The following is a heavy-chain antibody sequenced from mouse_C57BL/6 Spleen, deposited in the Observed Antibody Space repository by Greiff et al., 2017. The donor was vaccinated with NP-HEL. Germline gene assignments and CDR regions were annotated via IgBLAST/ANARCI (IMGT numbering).Heavy chain of an antibody. CDR1: GYAFSSSW. V-gene: IGHV1-82*01. D-gene: IGHD2-1*01. CDR3: ARQGDYGNYDAWFAY. CDR2: IYPGDGDT. J-gene: IGHJ3*01. Sequence: QVQLQQSGPELVKPGASVKISCKASGYAFSSSWMNWVKQRPGKGLEWIGRIYPGDGDTNHNGKFKGKATLTADKSSSTAYMQLSSLTSEDSAVYFCARQGDYGNYDAWFAYWGQGTLVTVSA.